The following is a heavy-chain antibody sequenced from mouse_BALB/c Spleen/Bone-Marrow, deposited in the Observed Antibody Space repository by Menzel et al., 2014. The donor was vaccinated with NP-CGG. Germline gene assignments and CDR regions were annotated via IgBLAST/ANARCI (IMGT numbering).Heavy chain of an antibody. D-gene: IGHD1-1*01. J-gene: IGHJ2*01. CDR3: VSTFDY. V-gene: IGHV1-66*01. CDR1: GYSFTSYY. Sequence: VKLMESGPELVKPGASVKISCKASGYSFTSYYIHWVKQRPGQGLEWIGWIFPGSGNTKYNEKFKGKATLTADASSSTAYMQLSSLTSEDSAVYFCVSTFDYWGQGTTLTVSS. CDR2: IFPGSGNT.